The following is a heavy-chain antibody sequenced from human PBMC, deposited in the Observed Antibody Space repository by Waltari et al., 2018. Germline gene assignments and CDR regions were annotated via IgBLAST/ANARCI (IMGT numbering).Heavy chain of an antibody. CDR3: ARLANIVVATGYYYYMDV. V-gene: IGHV4-34*01. CDR1: GGSFSGYY. Sequence: QVQLQQWGAGLLKPSETLSLTCAVYGGSFSGYYWSWIRQPPGTGLEWIGEINHSGSTNYNQSLKSRVTISVDTSKNQFSLKLSSVTAADTAVYYCARLANIVVATGYYYYMDVWGKGTTVTVSS. D-gene: IGHD2-21*01. J-gene: IGHJ6*03. CDR2: INHSGST.